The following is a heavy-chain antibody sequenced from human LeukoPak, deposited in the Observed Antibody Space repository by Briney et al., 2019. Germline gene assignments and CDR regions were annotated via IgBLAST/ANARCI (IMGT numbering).Heavy chain of an antibody. Sequence: PGGSLRLSCVASGFAVGSNYMSWVRQAPGKGLEWVANIRPDASDTGYVDSVKGRFTISRDNAKNSVYLQMNSLRVDDTAVYYCTSISLGANEDYWGQGTRVTVSS. CDR2: IRPDASDT. J-gene: IGHJ4*02. CDR1: GFAVGSNY. D-gene: IGHD1-26*01. CDR3: TSISLGANEDY. V-gene: IGHV3-7*03.